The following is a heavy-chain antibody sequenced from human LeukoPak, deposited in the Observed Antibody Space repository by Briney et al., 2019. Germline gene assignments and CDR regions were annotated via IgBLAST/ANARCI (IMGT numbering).Heavy chain of an antibody. D-gene: IGHD4-23*01. CDR1: GFTFSSYS. CDR2: ISSSSSYI. CDR3: ARANGGNSDYYYYYGMDV. J-gene: IGHJ6*02. V-gene: IGHV3-21*01. Sequence: GGSLRLSCAASGFTFSSYSMNWVRQAPGKGLEWVSSISSSSSYIYYADSVKGRFTISRDNAKNSLYLQMNSLRAEDTAVYYCARANGGNSDYYYYYGMDVWGQGTTVTVSS.